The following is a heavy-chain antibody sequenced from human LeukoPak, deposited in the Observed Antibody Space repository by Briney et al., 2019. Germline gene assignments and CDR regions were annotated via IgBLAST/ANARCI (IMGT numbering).Heavy chain of an antibody. V-gene: IGHV3-9*01. CDR3: VKEFGYCSRTSCYHYFDY. CDR2: ISWNSGTI. D-gene: IGHD2-2*03. CDR1: GFTFDDFA. J-gene: IGHJ4*02. Sequence: SGGSLRLSCAASGFTFDDFAMHWVRQAPGKGLEWVSSISWNSGTIGYADSVKGRFTISRDNAKNSLYLQMSSLRAEDTALYYCVKEFGYCSRTSCYHYFDYWGQGTLVSVSS.